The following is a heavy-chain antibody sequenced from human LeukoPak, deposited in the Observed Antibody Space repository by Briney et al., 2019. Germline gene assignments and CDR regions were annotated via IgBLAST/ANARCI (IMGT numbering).Heavy chain of an antibody. V-gene: IGHV4-59*01. CDR3: ARVRSSWYYFDY. J-gene: IGHJ4*02. D-gene: IGHD6-13*01. Sequence: SETLSLTCTVSGGSISRYYWSWIRQPPGKGLEWIGYIYYSGSTNYNPSLKSRVTISVDTSKNQFSLKLSSVTAADTAVYYCARVRSSWYYFDYWGQGTLVTVSS. CDR2: IYYSGST. CDR1: GGSISRYY.